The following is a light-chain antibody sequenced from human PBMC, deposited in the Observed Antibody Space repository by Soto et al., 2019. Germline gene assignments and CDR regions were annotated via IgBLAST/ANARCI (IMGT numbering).Light chain of an antibody. CDR1: QGFSSN. CDR2: GAS. CDR3: QQYSDWPRT. Sequence: EILMTQSPATLSVSPGKRATLSCRASQGFSSNLAWYQQKPGQAPRLLIYGASTRATGIPARFSGSGSGTEFTLTISSLQSEDFAVYYCQQYSDWPRTFGQGTKVEIK. V-gene: IGKV3-15*01. J-gene: IGKJ1*01.